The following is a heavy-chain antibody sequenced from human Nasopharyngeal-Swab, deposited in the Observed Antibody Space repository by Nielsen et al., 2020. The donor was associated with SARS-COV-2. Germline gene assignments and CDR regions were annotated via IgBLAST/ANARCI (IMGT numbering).Heavy chain of an antibody. J-gene: IGHJ3*02. CDR3: ARVEMATVSHAFDI. V-gene: IGHV4-31*03. CDR1: GGSISSGGYY. D-gene: IGHD5-24*01. Sequence: SETLSLTCTVSGGSISSGGYYWSWIRQHPGKGLEWIGYIYYSGSTYYNPSLKSRVTISVDTSKNQFSLKLSSVTAADTAVYYCARVEMATVSHAFDIWGQATMVTVSS. CDR2: IYYSGST.